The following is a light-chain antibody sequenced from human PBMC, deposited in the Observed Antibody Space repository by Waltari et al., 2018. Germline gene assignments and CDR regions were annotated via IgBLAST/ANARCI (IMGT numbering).Light chain of an antibody. Sequence: QSVLTQPPSASGTPGQRVTISCSGSSSHIGGNTVNWYQKLPGTAPKLLIYSNNQRPSGVPDRFAGSKSGTSASLAISGLQSEDEADYYCAAWDDSLNGVVFGGGTKLTVL. CDR2: SNN. J-gene: IGLJ2*01. V-gene: IGLV1-44*01. CDR3: AAWDDSLNGVV. CDR1: SSHIGGNT.